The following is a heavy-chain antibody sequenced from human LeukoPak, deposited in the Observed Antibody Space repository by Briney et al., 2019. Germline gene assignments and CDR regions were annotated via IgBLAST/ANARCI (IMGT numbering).Heavy chain of an antibody. CDR3: ATRKLGNDY. J-gene: IGHJ4*02. Sequence: SETLSLTCTVSGGSVSDCYWSWIRQSPGKELEWIGYIYYTGSTSYNPSLKSRVTISADTSKNQFSLKLSSVTAADTAMYYCATRKLGNDYWGQGTLVTVSS. CDR1: GGSVSDCY. V-gene: IGHV4-59*02. CDR2: IYYTGST. D-gene: IGHD7-27*01.